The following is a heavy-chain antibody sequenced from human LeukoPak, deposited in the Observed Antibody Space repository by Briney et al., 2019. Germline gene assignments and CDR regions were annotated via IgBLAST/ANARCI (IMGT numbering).Heavy chain of an antibody. V-gene: IGHV1-2*02. CDR1: GYTFTGYY. J-gene: IGHJ5*02. CDR2: INPNSGGT. D-gene: IGHD2-15*01. CDR3: ARVAICCSGGSCYCGWFDP. Sequence: ASVKVSCKASGYTFTGYYMHWVRQAPGQGLEWMGWINPNSGGTNYAQKFQGRVTMTRGTSISTAYMELSRLRSDDTAVYYCARVAICCSGGSCYCGWFDPWGQGTLVTVSS.